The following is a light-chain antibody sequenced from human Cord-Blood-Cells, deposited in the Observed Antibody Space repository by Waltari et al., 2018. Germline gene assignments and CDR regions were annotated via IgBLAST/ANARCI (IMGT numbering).Light chain of an antibody. V-gene: IGLV2-14*03. J-gene: IGLJ3*02. CDR1: SSDVGGYNY. CDR3: SSYTSSSTWV. CDR2: DVS. Sequence: QSALTQPASVSGSPGQSITISCTGTSSDVGGYNYVSWYQQHPGKAPKLMIYDVSNWPSGVSNRFSGSKSGSTASLTISGLQAEDEADYYCSSYTSSSTWVFGGGTKLTVL.